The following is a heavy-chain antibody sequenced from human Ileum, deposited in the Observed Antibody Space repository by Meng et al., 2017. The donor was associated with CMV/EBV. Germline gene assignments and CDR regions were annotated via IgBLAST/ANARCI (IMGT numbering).Heavy chain of an antibody. V-gene: IGHV3-23*01. CDR3: AKYGPTTATRGFDF. D-gene: IGHD4-17*01. CDR1: GFTFSAYS. J-gene: IGHJ3*01. Sequence: SGFTFSAYSMTWVRQAPGKGLGWVSVISSSGASAYYADTVKGRFTISRDNSNNMVFLQMSSLRPEDTAIYYCAKYGPTTATRGFDFWGQGTMVTVSS. CDR2: ISSSGASA.